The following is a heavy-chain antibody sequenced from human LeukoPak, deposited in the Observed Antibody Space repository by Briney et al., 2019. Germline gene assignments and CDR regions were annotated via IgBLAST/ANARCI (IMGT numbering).Heavy chain of an antibody. CDR1: GFIFDDYA. J-gene: IGHJ4*02. D-gene: IGHD3-16*01. V-gene: IGHV3-9*01. Sequence: GGSLRLSCAASGFIFDDYAMHWVRQAPGKGLEWVSGISWNSGSIGYADSVKGRFTISRDNSKNTLYLQMNSLRAEDTAVYYCAKSGRPNRGTFDYWGQGTLVTVSS. CDR2: ISWNSGSI. CDR3: AKSGRPNRGTFDY.